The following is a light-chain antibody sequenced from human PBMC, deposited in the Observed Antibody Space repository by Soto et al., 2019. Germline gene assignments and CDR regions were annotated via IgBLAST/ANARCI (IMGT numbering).Light chain of an antibody. Sequence: DIRLTHSPSSLSASVGDRVTITCRASQGISNYVAWYQQKQGKVPKLLIYAASALQLGVPSRFSGSGSGTDFTLTISSMQPEDVANYYCQKYNGALWTFGQGTKVDIK. CDR3: QKYNGALWT. J-gene: IGKJ1*01. CDR2: AAS. V-gene: IGKV1-27*01. CDR1: QGISNY.